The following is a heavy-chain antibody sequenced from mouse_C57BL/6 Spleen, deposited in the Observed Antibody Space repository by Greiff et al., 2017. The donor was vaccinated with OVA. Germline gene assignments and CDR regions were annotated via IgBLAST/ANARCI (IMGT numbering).Heavy chain of an antibody. CDR3: PSPLLLRNFDY. CDR2: IDPETGGT. CDR1: GYTFTDYE. J-gene: IGHJ2*01. V-gene: IGHV1-15*01. Sequence: VQGVESGAELVRPGASVTLSCKASGYTFTDYEMHWVKQTPVHGLEWIGAIDPETGGTAYNQKFKGKAILTADKSSSTAYMELRSLTSEDSAVYYCPSPLLLRNFDYWGQGTTLTVSS. D-gene: IGHD1-1*01.